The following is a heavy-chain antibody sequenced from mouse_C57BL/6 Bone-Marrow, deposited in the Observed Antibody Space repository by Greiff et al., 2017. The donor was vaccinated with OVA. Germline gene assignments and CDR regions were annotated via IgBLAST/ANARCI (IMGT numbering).Heavy chain of an antibody. CDR1: GFKIKDEE. CDR3: IFITTVVDY. CDR2: LYPENGDT. D-gene: IGHD1-1*01. J-gene: IGHJ2*01. Sequence: EVQLQQSGAELVRPGASVKLSCTAYGFKIKDEELHWVNQRPQQFREWIGWLYPENGDTEYASKFQGKATITADTSSNTAYLQLSSLTSEDTAVYYCIFITTVVDYWGQGTTLTVSS. V-gene: IGHV14-4*01.